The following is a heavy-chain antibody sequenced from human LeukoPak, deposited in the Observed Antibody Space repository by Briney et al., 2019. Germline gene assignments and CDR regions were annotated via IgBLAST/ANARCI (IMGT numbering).Heavy chain of an antibody. CDR2: IVPIFGTA. J-gene: IGHJ4*02. D-gene: IGHD2-2*01. CDR3: ARCGCSSTSCYARCGDY. V-gene: IGHV1-69*13. CDR1: GGTFSSYA. Sequence: VASVKVSCKASGGTFSSYAISWVRQAPGQGLEWMGGIVPIFGTANYAQKFQGRVTITADESTSTAYMELSSLRSEDTAVYYCARCGCSSTSCYARCGDYWGQGTLVTVSS.